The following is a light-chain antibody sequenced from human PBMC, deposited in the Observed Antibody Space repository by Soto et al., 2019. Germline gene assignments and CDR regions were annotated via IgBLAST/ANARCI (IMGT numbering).Light chain of an antibody. Sequence: QSVLTQSPSTSATPGQGVSISCSGGASNIGTFYVSWYQHVPGTAPRLLIYANNQRPSGVPDRFSGSKSGTSASLAISGLRSEDEGYYYCPAWDDNLSAVVFGGGTKVTVL. J-gene: IGLJ2*01. V-gene: IGLV1-47*02. CDR2: ANN. CDR1: ASNIGTFY. CDR3: PAWDDNLSAVV.